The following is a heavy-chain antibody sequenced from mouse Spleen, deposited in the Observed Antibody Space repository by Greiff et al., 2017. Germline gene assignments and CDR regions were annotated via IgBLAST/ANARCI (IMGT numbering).Heavy chain of an antibody. CDR1: GFTFSSYA. D-gene: IGHD2-2*01. CDR3: ASRGYGYDGGFAY. J-gene: IGHJ3*01. CDR2: ISSGGSYT. Sequence: DVQLVESGGGLVKPGGSLKLSCAASGFTFSSYAMSWVRQSPEKRLEWVAEISSGGSYTYYPDTVTGRFTISRDNAKNTLYLEMSSLRSEDTAMYYCASRGYGYDGGFAYWGQGTLVTVSA. V-gene: IGHV5-9-4*01.